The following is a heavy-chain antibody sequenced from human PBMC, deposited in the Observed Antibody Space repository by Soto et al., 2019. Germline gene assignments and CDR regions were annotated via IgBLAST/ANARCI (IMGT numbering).Heavy chain of an antibody. D-gene: IGHD3-22*01. CDR1: GYSITSTTSY. V-gene: IGHV4-39*07. CDR2: FYGDGTT. CDR3: ARDPHYFYDSTGYYDY. Sequence: PSETLSLTCTVSGYSITSTTSYWGWFRQPPEKGLEWIGSFYGDGTTYYNPSLKSRVTMSEDTSKNTLYLQMNSLRAEDTAVYYCARDPHYFYDSTGYYDYWGQGTLVTVSS. J-gene: IGHJ4*02.